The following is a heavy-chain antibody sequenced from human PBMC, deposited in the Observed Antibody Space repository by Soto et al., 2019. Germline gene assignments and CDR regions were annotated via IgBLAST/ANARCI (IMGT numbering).Heavy chain of an antibody. Sequence: ASVKVSCKASGYTFTSYVITWVRQAPGQGLEWMGWISAHNGNTKYAQKLQGRVTMTTDTSTSTAYMEVRSLRSDDTAVYYCARDTAMALPDAWGQGTLVTVSS. J-gene: IGHJ4*02. CDR2: ISAHNGNT. D-gene: IGHD5-18*01. CDR1: GYTFTSYV. CDR3: ARDTAMALPDA. V-gene: IGHV1-18*01.